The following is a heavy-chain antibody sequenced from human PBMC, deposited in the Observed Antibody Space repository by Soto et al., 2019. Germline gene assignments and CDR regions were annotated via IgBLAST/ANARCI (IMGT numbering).Heavy chain of an antibody. D-gene: IGHD6-19*01. J-gene: IGHJ4*02. CDR3: ARSPGGGLHYFDY. V-gene: IGHV1-3*05. CDR2: INAGNGNT. Sequence: QVQLVQSGAEEKKPGASVKVSCKASGYTFTNYAMHWVRQAPGQRLEWMGWINAGNGNTKYSQKFQGRVTITRDTSASTAYMELSSLRSEDTAVYYCARSPGGGLHYFDYWGQGTLVTVSS. CDR1: GYTFTNYA.